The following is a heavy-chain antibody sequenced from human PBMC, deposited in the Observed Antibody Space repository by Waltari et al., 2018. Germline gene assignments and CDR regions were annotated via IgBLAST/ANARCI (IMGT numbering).Heavy chain of an antibody. Sequence: EVLLVESGGGLVQTGGSLRLSCAASRFTFSNYWLNWVRQAPGSGLEWVANINKDGSEEYDVDSVKGRFTISRDNAKNSLYLEMKTLRAEDTAIYYCARTGARWLQFAAFDIWGQGTMVTVSS. CDR1: RFTFSNYW. J-gene: IGHJ3*02. D-gene: IGHD5-12*01. CDR3: ARTGARWLQFAAFDI. V-gene: IGHV3-7*01. CDR2: INKDGSEE.